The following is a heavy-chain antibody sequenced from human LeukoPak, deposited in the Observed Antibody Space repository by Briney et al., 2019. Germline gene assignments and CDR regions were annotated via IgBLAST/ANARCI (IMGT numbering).Heavy chain of an antibody. V-gene: IGHV4-34*01. Sequence: KPSETLSLTCAAYGGSFSGYYWSWIRQPPGKGLEWIGEINHSGSTNYNPSLKSRVTISVDTSKNQFSLKLSSVTAADTAVYYCARGSSSGWYSGYWGQGTLVTVSS. CDR1: GGSFSGYY. CDR3: ARGSSSGWYSGY. D-gene: IGHD6-19*01. CDR2: INHSGST. J-gene: IGHJ4*02.